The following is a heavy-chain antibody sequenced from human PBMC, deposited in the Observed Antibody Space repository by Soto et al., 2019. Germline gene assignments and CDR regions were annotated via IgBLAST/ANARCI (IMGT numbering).Heavy chain of an antibody. V-gene: IGHV4-59*01. CDR1: GGSISGYY. D-gene: IGHD1-1*01. J-gene: IGHJ6*03. CDR2: IYSSGST. CDR3: ARAHTTPYYYYYMDV. Sequence: SETLSLTCTVSGGSISGYYWSWIRQPPGKGLEWVGYIYSSGSTNYNPSLRSRVSILVDTSKNQFSLKLSSVTAEDTAVYYCARAHTTPYYYYYMDVWGKGTTVTVSS.